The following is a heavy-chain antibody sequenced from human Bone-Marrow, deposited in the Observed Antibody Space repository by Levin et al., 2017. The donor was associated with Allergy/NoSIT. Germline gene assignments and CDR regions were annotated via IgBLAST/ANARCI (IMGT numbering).Heavy chain of an antibody. Sequence: SCAASGFTFSGYWMHWVRQAPGKGLLWVSCINGDGSNTKYADSVKGRFTISRDNAKNTLYLQMNSLRAEDTAVYYCTRDPRNQGFDPWGQGTLVTVSA. CDR2: INGDGSNT. CDR3: TRDPRNQGFDP. CDR1: GFTFSGYW. J-gene: IGHJ5*02. V-gene: IGHV3-74*01.